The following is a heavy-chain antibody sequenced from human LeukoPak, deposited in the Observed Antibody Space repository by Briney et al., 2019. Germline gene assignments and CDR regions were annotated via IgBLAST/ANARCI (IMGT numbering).Heavy chain of an antibody. CDR2: IVPVFGTV. D-gene: IGHD2-2*02. V-gene: IGHV1-69*01. CDR3: ARWAGTCTIASCYTPLDY. J-gene: IGHJ4*02. CDR1: GGTFSNYG. Sequence: GSSVKVSCKAPGGTFSNYGFSWVRQAPEQGLEWMGGIVPVFGTVSYARKFQDRVTITADDFTTTAYMELSSLRSEDTAVYYCARWAGTCTIASCYTPLDYWGQGTLVTVST.